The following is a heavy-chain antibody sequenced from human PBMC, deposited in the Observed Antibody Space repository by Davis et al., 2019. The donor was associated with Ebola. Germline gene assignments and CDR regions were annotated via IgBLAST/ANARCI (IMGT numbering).Heavy chain of an antibody. V-gene: IGHV3-74*01. J-gene: IGHJ4*02. CDR2: INRDGTTT. CDR1: GFTFSNNW. CDR3: ACYVLG. Sequence: GESLKISCTVSGFTFSNNWMNWVRQVPGKGLVRVSSINRDGTTTTYADSVKGRFTISRDNAKNTLYLQMNSLRVEDTAVYYCACYVLGWGQGSLVTVSS. D-gene: IGHD2-8*01.